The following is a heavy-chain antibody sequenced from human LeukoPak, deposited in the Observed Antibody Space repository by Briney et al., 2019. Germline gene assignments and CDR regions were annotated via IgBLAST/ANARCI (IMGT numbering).Heavy chain of an antibody. D-gene: IGHD6-13*01. CDR2: INPSGDTT. Sequence: ASVKVSCKASGFTFTTYFMHWVRQAPGQGLEWMGKINPSGDTTTYAQKFQGRITMTRDTSTSTVYMELSSLRSEDTAVYYCARQIAAADIDYWGQGTLVTVSS. CDR1: GFTFTTYF. J-gene: IGHJ4*02. CDR3: ARQIAAADIDY. V-gene: IGHV1-46*01.